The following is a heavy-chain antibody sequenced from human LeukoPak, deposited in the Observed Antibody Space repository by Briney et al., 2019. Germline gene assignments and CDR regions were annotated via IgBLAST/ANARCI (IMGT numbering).Heavy chain of an antibody. J-gene: IGHJ4*02. D-gene: IGHD5-24*01. CDR1: GGSMSRYY. CDR2: IYYSGST. CDR3: ARGARAGYSLEPFDY. V-gene: IGHV4-59*08. Sequence: PSETLSLTCTVSGGSMSRYYWSWIRQPPGKGLEWIGYIYYSGSTKYNPSLKSRVTISVDTSKNQFSLKLSSVTAADTAVYYCARGARAGYSLEPFDYWGQGTLVTVSS.